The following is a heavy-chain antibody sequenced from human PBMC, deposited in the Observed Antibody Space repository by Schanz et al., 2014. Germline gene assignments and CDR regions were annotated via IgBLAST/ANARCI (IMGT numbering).Heavy chain of an antibody. J-gene: IGHJ6*02. Sequence: EVQLVESGGDLVQPGRSLRLSCAASGFTFDEYGMHWVRQAPGKGLEWVSGISWNGGFIAYGDAVKGRFTISRDNAKNSLFLQMNSLRAEDTATYYCAKGVGYCSSTSCYEGDYYYYGMDVWGQGTTVTVSS. CDR1: GFTFDEYG. V-gene: IGHV3-9*01. CDR3: AKGVGYCSSTSCYEGDYYYYGMDV. CDR2: ISWNGGFI. D-gene: IGHD2-2*01.